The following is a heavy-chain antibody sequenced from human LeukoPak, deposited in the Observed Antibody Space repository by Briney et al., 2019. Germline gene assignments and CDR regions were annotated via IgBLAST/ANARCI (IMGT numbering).Heavy chain of an antibody. J-gene: IGHJ4*02. V-gene: IGHV3-30*19. CDR3: ARARLIWTKYFDY. CDR1: GFTFSSYG. CDR2: ISFDGSNE. Sequence: GGSLRLSCAASGFTFSSYGMHWVRQAPGKGLEWVAVISFDGSNEYYSDSVKGRFTISRDNSKNTLYLQMSSLRSEDTAVYYCARARLIWTKYFDYWGQGTLVTVSS. D-gene: IGHD2-8*01.